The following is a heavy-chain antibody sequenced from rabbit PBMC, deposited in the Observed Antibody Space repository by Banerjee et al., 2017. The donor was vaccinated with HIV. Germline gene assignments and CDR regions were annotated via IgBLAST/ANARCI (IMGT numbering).Heavy chain of an antibody. CDR2: IDPIFGST. V-gene: IGHV1S40*01. D-gene: IGHD4-1*01. CDR3: ARDLAGVIGWNFGW. Sequence: QSLEESGGGLVKPGASLTLTCKASGFSFNSGYDMCWVRQAPGKGLEWIGYIDPIFGSTYYASWVNGRFTISSDNAQNTVDLQLNSLTAADTATYFCARDLAGVIGWNFGWWGPGTLVTVS. CDR1: GFSFNSGYD. J-gene: IGHJ4*01.